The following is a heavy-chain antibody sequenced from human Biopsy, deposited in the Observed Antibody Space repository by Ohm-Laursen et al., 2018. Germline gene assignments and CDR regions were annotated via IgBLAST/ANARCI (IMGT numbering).Heavy chain of an antibody. CDR1: EYTLTELP. Sequence: SSVKVSCNVSEYTLTELPMHWVRQAPGKGLEWMGGFDPEHGETLYAQKFQGRVTMTEDTSTDTAYMELSSLRSEDTAVYYCALQSVAQMKNFDYWGQGTLVTVSS. D-gene: IGHD6-19*01. CDR3: ALQSVAQMKNFDY. CDR2: FDPEHGET. V-gene: IGHV1-24*01. J-gene: IGHJ4*02.